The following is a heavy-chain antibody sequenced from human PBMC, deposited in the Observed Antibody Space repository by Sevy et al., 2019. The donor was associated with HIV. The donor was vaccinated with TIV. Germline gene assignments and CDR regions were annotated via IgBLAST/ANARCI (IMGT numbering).Heavy chain of an antibody. J-gene: IGHJ6*02. CDR1: GYAFTSYG. Sequence: ASVKVSCKASGYAFTSYGISWVRQAAGQGLEWMGWISAYNGNTNYAQKLQGRVTMTTDTSTSTAYMELRSLRSDDTAVYYCARVKGDYDFWSGYYTGDYYYGMDVWGQGTTVTVSS. V-gene: IGHV1-18*01. CDR3: ARVKGDYDFWSGYYTGDYYYGMDV. CDR2: ISAYNGNT. D-gene: IGHD3-3*01.